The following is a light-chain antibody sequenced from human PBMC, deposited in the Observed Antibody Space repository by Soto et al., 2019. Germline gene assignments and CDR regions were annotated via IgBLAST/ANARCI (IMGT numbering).Light chain of an antibody. CDR1: QSVSSNY. CDR2: GAS. V-gene: IGKV3-20*01. J-gene: IGKJ1*01. CDR3: QQYDTSPRT. Sequence: EVMLTQSPGTLSLSPGERATLSCRASQSVSSNYLAWYQQKSGQAPRLLIYGASNRATGIPDRFSGSGSGTHFTLTIRRLEPEDFAVYYCQQYDTSPRTFGQVTKVEFK.